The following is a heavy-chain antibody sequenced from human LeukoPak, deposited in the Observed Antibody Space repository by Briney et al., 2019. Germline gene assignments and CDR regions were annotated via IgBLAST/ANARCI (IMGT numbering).Heavy chain of an antibody. D-gene: IGHD2-8*01. J-gene: IGHJ4*02. CDR2: IYTGGTT. V-gene: IGHV3-66*01. CDR1: IYSVSTDF. Sequence: PGGSLRLSCVPSIYSVSTDFINGGRDTLEGGGGCVSDIYTGGTTDYGDSVKGRFTVSRDNSKNTVYLQLNSLRAEDTAVYYCARDGGCTNSGCPSGYFDYWGQGAQVTASS. CDR3: ARDGGCTNSGCPSGYFDY.